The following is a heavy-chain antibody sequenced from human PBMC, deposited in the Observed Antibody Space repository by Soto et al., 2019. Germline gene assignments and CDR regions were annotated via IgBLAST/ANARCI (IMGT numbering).Heavy chain of an antibody. Sequence: QVQLVQSGTEVKKPGSSVKVSCKASGGTFGSYGFSWVRQAPGQGLEWLGGIIPIFGTTNYAQKLQGRVTVTADESTTTVYMELNSLTSEDTAVYYCAKDSPSGGDYWDWFDPWGQGTLVTVSS. D-gene: IGHD2-8*02. CDR1: GGTFGSYG. CDR2: IIPIFGTT. J-gene: IGHJ5*02. V-gene: IGHV1-69*01. CDR3: AKDSPSGGDYWDWFDP.